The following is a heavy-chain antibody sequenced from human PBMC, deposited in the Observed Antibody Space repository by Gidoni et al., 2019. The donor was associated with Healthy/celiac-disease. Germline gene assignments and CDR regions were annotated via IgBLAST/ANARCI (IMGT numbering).Heavy chain of an antibody. CDR2: IYYSGST. D-gene: IGHD3-22*01. V-gene: IGHV4-59*01. J-gene: IGHJ4*02. Sequence: QVQLQESGPGLAKPSETLSLTCTVSGGSISSYYWSWIRQPPGKGLEWIGYIYYSGSTNYNPSLKSRVTISVDTSKNQFSLKLSSVTAADTAVYYCAATKYYYDSSGYFDYWGQGTLVTVSS. CDR3: AATKYYYDSSGYFDY. CDR1: GGSISSYY.